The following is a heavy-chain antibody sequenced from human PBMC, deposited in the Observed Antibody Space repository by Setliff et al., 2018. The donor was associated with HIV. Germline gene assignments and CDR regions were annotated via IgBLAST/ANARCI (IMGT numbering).Heavy chain of an antibody. CDR2: ISPSASTM. V-gene: IGHV3-48*03. CDR3: ARDSRSDGSFDH. D-gene: IGHD3-10*01. Sequence: QPGGSLRLSCAASGFTFSSYELNWVRQAPGKGLEWVSYISPSASTMYYADSVKGRFTISRDNAKNSLYLQMDSLRAEDTAVYYCARDSRSDGSFDHWGQGTLVTVSS. CDR1: GFTFSSYE. J-gene: IGHJ4*02.